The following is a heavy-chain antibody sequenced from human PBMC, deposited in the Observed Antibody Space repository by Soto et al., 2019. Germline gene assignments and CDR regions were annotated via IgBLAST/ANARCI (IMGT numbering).Heavy chain of an antibody. CDR1: GFTFSDYY. CDR2: ISSSGSTI. D-gene: IGHD5-18*01. V-gene: IGHV3-11*01. J-gene: IGHJ4*02. Sequence: PGGSLRLSCAASGFTFSDYYMSWIRQAPGKGLEWVSYISSSGSTIYYADSVKGRFTISRDNAKNSLYLQMNSLRAEDTAVYYCERPLGEDTAMAQFDYWGQGTLVTVSS. CDR3: ERPLGEDTAMAQFDY.